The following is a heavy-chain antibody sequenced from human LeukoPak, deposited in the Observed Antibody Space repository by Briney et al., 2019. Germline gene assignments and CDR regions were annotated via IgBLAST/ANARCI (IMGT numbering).Heavy chain of an antibody. CDR2: ISYDGSNK. D-gene: IGHD2-2*01. Sequence: PGRSLRLSCAASGFTFSSYAMHWVRQAPGKGLEWVAVISYDGSNKYYADSVKGRFTISRDNSKNTLYLQMNSLRAEDTAVYYCARVVLPLNYYYMDVWGKGTTVTVSS. V-gene: IGHV3-30*04. CDR3: ARVVLPLNYYYMDV. CDR1: GFTFSSYA. J-gene: IGHJ6*03.